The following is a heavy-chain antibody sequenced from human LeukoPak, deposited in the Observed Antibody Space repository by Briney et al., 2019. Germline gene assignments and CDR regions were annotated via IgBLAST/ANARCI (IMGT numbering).Heavy chain of an antibody. V-gene: IGHV3-7*01. CDR2: IKEDGSEK. J-gene: IGHJ6*03. CDR3: ARDVGHYYYYMDV. CDR1: GFTFSSYW. Sequence: PGGSLRLSCAASGFTFSSYWMSWVRQAPGKGLEWVANIKEDGSEKRYVDSVKGRFTISRDNAKNSLYLQMNSLRAEDTAVYYCARDVGHYYYYMDVWGKGTTVTVSS.